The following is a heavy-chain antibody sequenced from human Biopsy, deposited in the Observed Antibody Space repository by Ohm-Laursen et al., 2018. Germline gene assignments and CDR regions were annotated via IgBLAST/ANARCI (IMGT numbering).Heavy chain of an antibody. D-gene: IGHD2-2*01. CDR2: VHHDGRA. J-gene: IGHJ5*02. Sequence: PPGTLSLTCAVYGGTYSGYYWSWIRQPPGKGLEWIGEVHHDGRANYNTSLKSRVTISGAMSKKQFSLKLSGVTAADTAVYYCARFIVPSLHCSNGVCPIRWFDPWGQGTLVTVFS. V-gene: IGHV4-34*01. CDR1: GGTYSGYY. CDR3: ARFIVPSLHCSNGVCPIRWFDP.